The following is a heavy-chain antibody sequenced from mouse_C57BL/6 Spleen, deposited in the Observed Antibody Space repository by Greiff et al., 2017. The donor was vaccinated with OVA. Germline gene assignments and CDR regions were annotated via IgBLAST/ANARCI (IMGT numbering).Heavy chain of an antibody. V-gene: IGHV1-55*01. CDR3: ARERYDYDWYFDV. CDR2: IYPGSGST. D-gene: IGHD2-4*01. J-gene: IGHJ1*03. CDR1: GYTFTSYW. Sequence: QVQLQQPGAELVKPGASVKMSCKASGYTFTSYWITWVKQRPGQGLEWIGDIYPGSGSTTYNEKFKSKATLTVDTSSSTAYMQLSSLTSEDSAVYYCARERYDYDWYFDVWGTGTTVTVSS.